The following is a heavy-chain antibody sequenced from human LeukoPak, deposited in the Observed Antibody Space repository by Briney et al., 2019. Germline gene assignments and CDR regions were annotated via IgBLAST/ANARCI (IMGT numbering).Heavy chain of an antibody. D-gene: IGHD4-17*01. CDR3: AKDPNGDYIGTFDI. Sequence: GGSLRLSCAASGFTFSSYAMSWVRQAPGKGLEWVSAISGSGGSTYYAESVQGRFTISRDNYKNTLYLQMSSLRAEDTAKYYCAKDPNGDYIGTFDIWGQGTMVIVS. J-gene: IGHJ3*02. V-gene: IGHV3-23*01. CDR1: GFTFSSYA. CDR2: ISGSGGST.